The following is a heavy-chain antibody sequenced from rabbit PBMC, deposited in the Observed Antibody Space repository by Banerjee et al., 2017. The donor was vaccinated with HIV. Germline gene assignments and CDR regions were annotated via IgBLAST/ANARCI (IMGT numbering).Heavy chain of an antibody. Sequence: QSLEESGGDLVKPGASLTLTCKASGIDFSSSYWICWVRQAPGKGLEWIGCIRTSSSGSTYSASWAKGRFSISKTSSTTVTLKLTSLTAAYTAAYFCARRDAGDNGSYDAFDPWGPGTLVTVS. V-gene: IGHV1S40*01. J-gene: IGHJ2*01. CDR2: IRTSSSGST. D-gene: IGHD5-1*01. CDR3: ARRDAGDNGSYDAFDP. CDR1: GIDFSSSYW.